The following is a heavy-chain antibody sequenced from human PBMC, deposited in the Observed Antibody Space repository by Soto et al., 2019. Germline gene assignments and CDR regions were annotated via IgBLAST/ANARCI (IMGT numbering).Heavy chain of an antibody. Sequence: QVQLVQSGAEVKKPGSSVKVSCKASGGTLSSYTISWVRQAPGQGLEWMGGIIPIFGTANYAQKFQGRVTITADESTSTAYMELSSLRSEDTAVYYCARDARMVYANYYYGMDVWGQGTTVTVSS. J-gene: IGHJ6*02. V-gene: IGHV1-69*01. CDR3: ARDARMVYANYYYGMDV. CDR1: GGTLSSYT. D-gene: IGHD2-8*01. CDR2: IIPIFGTA.